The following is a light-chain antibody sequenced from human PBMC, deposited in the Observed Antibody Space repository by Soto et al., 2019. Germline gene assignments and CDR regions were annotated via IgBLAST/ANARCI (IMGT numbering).Light chain of an antibody. CDR1: QSISSY. CDR3: QHYNSYSEA. J-gene: IGKJ1*01. Sequence: DIQMTQSPSSLSASVGDRDTITCRASQSISSYLNWYQQKPGKAPKLLIYAASSLQSGVPSRFSGSGSGTEFTLTISSLQPDDFATYYCQHYNSYSEAFGQGTKVDIK. V-gene: IGKV1-39*01. CDR2: AAS.